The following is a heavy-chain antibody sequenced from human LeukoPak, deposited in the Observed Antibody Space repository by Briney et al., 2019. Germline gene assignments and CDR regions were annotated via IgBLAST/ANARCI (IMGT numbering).Heavy chain of an antibody. CDR1: GDSISSYY. Sequence: PSETLSLTCTVSGDSISSYYWNWIRQPPGRGLEWIGQMFYSGSTNYNPSLNSRVTLSLDTSKNQFSLRLSSVTAAYTAVYYCARRRYYDSDGYWYYFDFWGQGTLVTVSS. V-gene: IGHV4-59*08. J-gene: IGHJ4*02. CDR2: MFYSGST. D-gene: IGHD3-22*01. CDR3: ARRRYYDSDGYWYYFDF.